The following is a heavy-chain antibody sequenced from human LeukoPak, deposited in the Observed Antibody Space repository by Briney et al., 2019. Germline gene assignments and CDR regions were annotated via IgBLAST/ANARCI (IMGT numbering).Heavy chain of an antibody. V-gene: IGHV6-1*01. Sequence: SQTLSLTCASCGDSVSNNGVPWNSIRQSPSRGFEWLGRTYYRSKWFYDYAVSVRSRIIISPDTFQNQFSLQLSSMTPDDTAVYYCTRAPPNDLSYDGWGKGTLVTVSS. D-gene: IGHD1-1*01. CDR2: TYYRSKWFY. CDR3: TRAPPNDLSYDG. J-gene: IGHJ4*02. CDR1: GDSVSNNGVP.